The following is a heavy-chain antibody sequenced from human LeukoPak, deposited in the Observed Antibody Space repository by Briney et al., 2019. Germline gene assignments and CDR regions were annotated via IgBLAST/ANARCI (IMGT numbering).Heavy chain of an antibody. CDR3: ARGGARGNYDFWSLNWFDP. Sequence: SETLSLTCTVSGGPISSYYWSWIRQPAGEGLEWIGRIYTSGSTNYNPSLKSRVTMSVDTSKNQFSLKLSSVTAADTAVYYCARGGARGNYDFWSLNWFDPWGQGTLVTVSS. J-gene: IGHJ5*02. V-gene: IGHV4-4*07. CDR2: IYTSGST. D-gene: IGHD3-3*01. CDR1: GGPISSYY.